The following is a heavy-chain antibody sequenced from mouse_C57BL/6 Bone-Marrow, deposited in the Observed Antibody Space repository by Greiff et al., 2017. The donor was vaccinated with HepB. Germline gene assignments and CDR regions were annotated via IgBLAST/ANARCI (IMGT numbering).Heavy chain of an antibody. CDR2: IYPGSGST. D-gene: IGHD3-2*02. CDR3: ARETAQARGAWFAY. J-gene: IGHJ3*01. Sequence: QVQLQQPGAELVKPGASVKMSCKASGYTFTSYWITWVKQRPGQGLEWIGDIYPGSGSTNYNEKFKSKATLTVDTSSSTAYMQLSSLTSEDSAVYYCARETAQARGAWFAYWGQGTLVTVSA. CDR1: GYTFTSYW. V-gene: IGHV1-55*01.